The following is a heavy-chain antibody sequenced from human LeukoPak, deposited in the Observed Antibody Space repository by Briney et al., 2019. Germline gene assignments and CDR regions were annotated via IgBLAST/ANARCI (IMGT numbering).Heavy chain of an antibody. D-gene: IGHD2-15*01. J-gene: IGHJ5*02. V-gene: IGHV4-59*01. CDR2: IYYSGST. Sequence: SETLSLTRTVSGGSISSYYWGWIRQPPGKGLEWIGYIYYSGSTNYNPSLKSRVTISVDTSKNQFSLKLSSVTAADTAVYCCAKGRCSGGSCYRGCFDPWGQRTLVSVSS. CDR3: AKGRCSGGSCYRGCFDP. CDR1: GGSISSYY.